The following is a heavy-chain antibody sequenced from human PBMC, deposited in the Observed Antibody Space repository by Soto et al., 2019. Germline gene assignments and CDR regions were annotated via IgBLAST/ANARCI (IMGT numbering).Heavy chain of an antibody. CDR1: GYTFTNYH. CDR3: ARDSPPPRE. J-gene: IGHJ4*02. CDR2: ISAYNGNT. V-gene: IGHV1-18*01. Sequence: QVQLVQSGAEVKKPGASVKVSCKASGYTFTNYHISWVRQAPGKGLEWMGWISAYNGNTNYAQKLQGKVTMTTDTYTSTAYMELRRLRSDDTAVYYCARDSPPPREWGQGTLVTVSS.